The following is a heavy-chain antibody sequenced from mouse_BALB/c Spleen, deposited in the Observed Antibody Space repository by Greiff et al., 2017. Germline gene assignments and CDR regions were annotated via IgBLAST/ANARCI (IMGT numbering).Heavy chain of an antibody. D-gene: IGHD1-1*01. CDR2: ISSGGST. CDR1: GFTFSSYA. CDR3: TRDYYGSSYVRAMDY. J-gene: IGHJ4*01. Sequence: EVQGVESGGGLVKPGGSLKLSCAASGFTFSSYAMSWVRQTPEKRLEWVASISSGGSTYYPDSVKGRFTISRDNAKNTLYLQMSSLKSEDTAMYYCTRDYYGSSYVRAMDYWGQGTSVTVSS. V-gene: IGHV5-6-4*01.